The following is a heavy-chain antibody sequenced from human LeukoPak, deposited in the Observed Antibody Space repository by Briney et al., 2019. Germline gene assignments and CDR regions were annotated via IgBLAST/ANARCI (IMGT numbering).Heavy chain of an antibody. CDR1: GFTFRSYG. CDR3: AREGASTISHAFDV. D-gene: IGHD3-16*01. J-gene: IGHJ3*01. CDR2: ISSSSFDI. V-gene: IGHV3-21*01. Sequence: GGSLRLSCEASGFTFRSYGLNWVRQAPGKGLEWVSSISSSSFDIYYADSVKGRFTVSRDNAKNSLYLQMNSLRAEDTAVYYCAREGASTISHAFDVWGQGTMVTVSS.